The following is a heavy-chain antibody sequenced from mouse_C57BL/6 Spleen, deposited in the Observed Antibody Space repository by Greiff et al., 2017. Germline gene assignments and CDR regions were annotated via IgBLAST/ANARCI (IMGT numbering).Heavy chain of an antibody. CDR2: INPNNGGT. J-gene: IGHJ4*01. V-gene: IGHV1-26*01. D-gene: IGHD2-2*01. CDR3: AREGMVTTTGYAMDY. Sequence: EVQLQQSGPELVKPGASVKISCKASGYTFTDYYMNWVKQSHGKSLEWIGDINPNNGGTSYNQKFKGKATLTVDKSSSTAYMELRSLTSEDSAVYYCAREGMVTTTGYAMDYWGQGTSVTVSS. CDR1: GYTFTDYY.